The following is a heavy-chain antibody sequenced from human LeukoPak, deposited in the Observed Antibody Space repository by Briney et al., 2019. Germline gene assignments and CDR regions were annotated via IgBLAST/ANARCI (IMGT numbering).Heavy chain of an antibody. J-gene: IGHJ4*02. V-gene: IGHV4-30-2*01. CDR2: IYHSGST. Sequence: PSETLSLTCAVSGGAISSGGYSWSWIRQPPGKGLEWIGYIYHSGSTYYNPSLKSRVTISVDRSKNQFSLKLSPVTAADTAVYYCARDRYGDHTYFDYWGQGTLVIVSS. D-gene: IGHD4-17*01. CDR3: ARDRYGDHTYFDY. CDR1: GGAISSGGYS.